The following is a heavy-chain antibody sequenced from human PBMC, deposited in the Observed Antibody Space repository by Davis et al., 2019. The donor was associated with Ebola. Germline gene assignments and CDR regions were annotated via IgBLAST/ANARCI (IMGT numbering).Heavy chain of an antibody. CDR3: AKATDLPPFSLLLWFGEFDY. CDR2: ISGSGGST. J-gene: IGHJ4*02. V-gene: IGHV3-23*01. Sequence: GGSLRLSCAASGFTFSSYAMSWVRQAPGKGLEWVSAISGSGGSTYYADSVKGRFTISRDNSKNTLYLQMNSLRAEDTAVYYCAKATDLPPFSLLLWFGEFDYWGQGTLVTVSS. CDR1: GFTFSSYA. D-gene: IGHD3-10*01.